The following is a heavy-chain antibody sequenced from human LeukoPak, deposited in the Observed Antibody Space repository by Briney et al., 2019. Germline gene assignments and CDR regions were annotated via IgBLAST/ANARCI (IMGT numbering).Heavy chain of an antibody. CDR2: ISGRGRST. V-gene: IGHV3-23*01. CDR3: AKDLRGGQFLEWPRESNYFDY. CDR1: GFTFSSYA. J-gene: IGHJ4*02. D-gene: IGHD3-3*01. Sequence: GGSLRLSCAASGFTFSSYAMSWVRQAPGKGLEWVSAISGRGRSTYYADSVKGRFTISRDNSKNTLYLQMNSLRAEDTAVYYCAKDLRGGQFLEWPRESNYFDYWGQGTLVTVSS.